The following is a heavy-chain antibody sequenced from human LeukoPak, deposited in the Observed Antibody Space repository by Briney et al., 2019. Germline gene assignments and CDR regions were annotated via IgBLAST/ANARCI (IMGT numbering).Heavy chain of an antibody. CDR2: ISSNGGST. CDR3: ARETLVGASDY. Sequence: GGSLRLSCAASGFTFSSYAMHWVRQAPGKGLEYVSAISSNGGSTYYANSVKGRFTISRDNSKNTLYLQMGSLRAEDMAVYYCARETLVGASDYWGQGTLVTVSS. V-gene: IGHV3-64*01. D-gene: IGHD1-26*01. J-gene: IGHJ4*02. CDR1: GFTFSSYA.